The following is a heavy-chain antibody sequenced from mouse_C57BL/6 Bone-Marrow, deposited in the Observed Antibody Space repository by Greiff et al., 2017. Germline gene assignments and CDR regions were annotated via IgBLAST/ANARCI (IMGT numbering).Heavy chain of an antibody. V-gene: IGHV1-26*01. Sequence: EVQLQQSGAELVKPGASVKISCKASGYTFTDYYMNWVKQRPGKSLEWIGDINPNNGGTSYNQKFKGKATLTVDKSSSTAYMELSSLTAEDSAVYYCASDYALDYWGQGTTLTVSS. D-gene: IGHD2-4*01. CDR1: GYTFTDYY. J-gene: IGHJ2*01. CDR3: ASDYALDY. CDR2: INPNNGGT.